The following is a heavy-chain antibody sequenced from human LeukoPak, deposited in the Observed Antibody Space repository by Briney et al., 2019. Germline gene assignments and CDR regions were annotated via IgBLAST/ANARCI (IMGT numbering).Heavy chain of an antibody. Sequence: PGGSLRLSCAASGFTFSDYYMSWIRQAPGKGLEWVSSISSSSSYIYYADSVKGRFTISRDNAKNSLYLQMNSLRAEDTAVYYCARECGITGTTGAFDIWGQGTMVTVSS. J-gene: IGHJ3*02. D-gene: IGHD1-20*01. CDR1: GFTFSDYY. CDR3: ARECGITGTTGAFDI. CDR2: ISSSSSYI. V-gene: IGHV3-11*06.